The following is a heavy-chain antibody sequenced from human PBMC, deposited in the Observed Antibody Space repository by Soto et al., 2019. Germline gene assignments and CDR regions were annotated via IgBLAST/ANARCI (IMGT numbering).Heavy chain of an antibody. Sequence: SETLSLTCIVSGGSISNYYWSWIRQPAGKGLEWIGRIYSSGSTNYNPSLKSRVTMTTDTSTSTAYMELRSLRSDDTAVYYCARARGGSSHFDYWGQGTLVTVSS. J-gene: IGHJ4*02. CDR2: IYSSGST. V-gene: IGHV4-4*07. CDR1: GGSISNYY. CDR3: ARARGGSSHFDY. D-gene: IGHD1-26*01.